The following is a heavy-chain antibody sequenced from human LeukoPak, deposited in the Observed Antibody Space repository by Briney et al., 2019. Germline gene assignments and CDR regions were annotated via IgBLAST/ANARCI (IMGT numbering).Heavy chain of an antibody. D-gene: IGHD2-2*01. CDR2: ISHDGSSN. J-gene: IGHJ5*02. V-gene: IGHV3-30*02. CDR3: AKGDKQLLFNRNKGGFDP. CDR1: GFTFSSYG. Sequence: GGSLRLSCAASGFTFSSYGMHWVRQAPGKGLEWVTFISHDGSSNHYADSVKGRFTISRDNSKSTLFLQMNSLRTEDTAVYYCAKGDKQLLFNRNKGGFDPWGQGTLVTVSS.